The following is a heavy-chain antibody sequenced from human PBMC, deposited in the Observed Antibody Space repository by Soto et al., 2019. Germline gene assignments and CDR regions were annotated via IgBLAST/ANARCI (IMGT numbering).Heavy chain of an antibody. J-gene: IGHJ3*02. CDR1: GLTVRGKKY. CDR2: LYDVDGT. CDR3: ASWLEREHAYDI. V-gene: IGHV3-53*01. D-gene: IGHD1-1*01. Sequence: DVQLVASGGGLIQPGGPLRLSCAALGLTVRGKKYITWVRQAPGKGLEWVSALYDVDGTYYADSAKGRFTISRDNSNNIIYLQMNSLGPDDTAVYDCASWLEREHAYDIWGLGTMVTVSS.